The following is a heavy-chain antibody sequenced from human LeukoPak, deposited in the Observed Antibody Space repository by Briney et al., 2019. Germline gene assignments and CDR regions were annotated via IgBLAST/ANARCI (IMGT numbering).Heavy chain of an antibody. CDR1: GFSFSTYG. V-gene: IGHV3-30*03. CDR2: ITYDGYYK. D-gene: IGHD1-26*01. CDR3: ARDLRGATSYFDY. Sequence: PGGSLRLSCAASGFSFSTYGMHWVRQAPGKGLEWVAVITYDGYYKYYANSVKGRFTISSDNSKNTLYLQMNSLRAEDTAVYYCARDLRGATSYFDYWGQGTLVTVSS. J-gene: IGHJ4*02.